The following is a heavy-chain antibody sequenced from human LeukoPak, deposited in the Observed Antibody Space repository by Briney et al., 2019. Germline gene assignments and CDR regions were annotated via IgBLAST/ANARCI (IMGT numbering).Heavy chain of an antibody. J-gene: IGHJ4*02. CDR1: GYSFTSYW. V-gene: IGHV5-51*01. Sequence: GESLKISCKGSGYSFTSYWIGWVRQMPGKGLEWMGTIYPGDSDTRYSPSFQGQVTISADKSISTAYLQWSSLKASDTAMYYCARHSLCGGDCYSPFGVMPFDYWGQGTLVTVSS. CDR3: ARHSLCGGDCYSPFGVMPFDY. CDR2: IYPGDSDT. D-gene: IGHD2-21*01.